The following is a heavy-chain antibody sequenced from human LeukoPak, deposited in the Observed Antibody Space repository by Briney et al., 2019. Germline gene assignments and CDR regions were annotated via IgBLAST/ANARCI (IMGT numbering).Heavy chain of an antibody. Sequence: GGSLRLSCAASGFTFSSYRMNWVRQAPGRGRRGVSSIIVIISHIYYADSVKGRFTISRDNAKNSLYLQMNSLRAEDTAVYYCARHIRPITFGGVIVSGFDYWGQGTLVTVSS. V-gene: IGHV3-21*01. D-gene: IGHD3-16*02. CDR3: ARHIRPITFGGVIVSGFDY. CDR2: IIVIISHI. J-gene: IGHJ4*02. CDR1: GFTFSSYR.